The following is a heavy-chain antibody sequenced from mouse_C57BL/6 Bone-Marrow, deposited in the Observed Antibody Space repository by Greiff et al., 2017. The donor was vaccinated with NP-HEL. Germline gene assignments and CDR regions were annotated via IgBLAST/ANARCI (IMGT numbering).Heavy chain of an antibody. CDR2: INPNNGGT. D-gene: IGHD2-3*01. CDR1: GYTFTDYY. V-gene: IGHV1-26*01. J-gene: IGHJ3*01. Sequence: EVQLQQSGPELVKPGASVKISCKASGYTFTDYYMNWVKQSHGKSLEWIGDINPNNGGTSYNQKFKGKATLTVDKSSSTAYMELRSLTSEDSAVYYCARSGDDGYSAWFAYWGQGTLVTVSA. CDR3: ARSGDDGYSAWFAY.